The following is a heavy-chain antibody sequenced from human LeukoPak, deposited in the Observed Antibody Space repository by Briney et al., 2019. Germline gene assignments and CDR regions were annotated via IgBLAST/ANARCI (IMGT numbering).Heavy chain of an antibody. V-gene: IGHV4-34*01. CDR1: GGSFSGYY. Sequence: TSETLSLTCAVYGGSFSGYYRSWIRQPPGKGLKWIGEINHSGSSNYNPSLKSRVTISVDTSKNQFSLKLSSVTAADTAVYYCAFRDYGDYVADYWGQGTLVTVSS. CDR3: AFRDYGDYVADY. CDR2: INHSGSS. J-gene: IGHJ4*02. D-gene: IGHD4-17*01.